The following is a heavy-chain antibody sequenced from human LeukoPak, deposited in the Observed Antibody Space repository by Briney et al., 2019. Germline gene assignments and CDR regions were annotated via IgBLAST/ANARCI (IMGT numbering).Heavy chain of an antibody. CDR3: ARDPRGSAADSNWFDP. V-gene: IGHV4-38-2*02. J-gene: IGHJ5*02. CDR1: GYSISSGYY. Sequence: SETLSLTCTVSGYSISSGYYWGWIRQPPGKGLEWIGSIYYSGSTYYNPSLKSRVTISVDTSKNQFSLKLSSVTAADTAVYYCARDPRGSAADSNWFDPWGQGTLVTVSS. D-gene: IGHD6-13*01. CDR2: IYYSGST.